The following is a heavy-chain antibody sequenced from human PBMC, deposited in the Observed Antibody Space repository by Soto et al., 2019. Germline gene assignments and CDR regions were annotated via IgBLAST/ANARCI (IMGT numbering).Heavy chain of an antibody. V-gene: IGHV4-61*01. J-gene: IGHJ5*02. D-gene: IGHD3-22*01. CDR2: IYYSGST. Sequence: SETLSLTCTVSGGSISSGSYYWSWIRQPPGKGLEWIGYIYYSGSTNYNPSLKSRVTISVDTSKNQFSLKLSSVTAADTAVYYCARDGYYDSSGYYSPGRFDPWGQGTLVTVSS. CDR1: GGSISSGSYY. CDR3: ARDGYYDSSGYYSPGRFDP.